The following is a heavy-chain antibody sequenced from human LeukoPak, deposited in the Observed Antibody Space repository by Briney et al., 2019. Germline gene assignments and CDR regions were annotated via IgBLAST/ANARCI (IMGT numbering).Heavy chain of an antibody. CDR2: ISSGSSYI. J-gene: IGHJ4*02. D-gene: IGHD3-22*01. CDR1: GFTFSSYS. V-gene: IGHV3-21*01. CDR3: ARAPYDSSGYYHY. Sequence: GGSLRLSCAASGFTFSSYSMNWVRQAPEKGLEWVSSISSGSSYIYYADSVKGRFTISRDNAKNSLYLQMNSLRAEDTAVYYCARAPYDSSGYYHYWGQGTLVTVSS.